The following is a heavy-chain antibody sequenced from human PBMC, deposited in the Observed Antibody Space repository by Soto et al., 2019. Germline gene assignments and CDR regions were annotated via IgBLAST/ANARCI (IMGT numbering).Heavy chain of an antibody. V-gene: IGHV1-69*02. CDR3: ARGEGIWYYYGMEV. D-gene: IGHD2-21*01. CDR1: GGTFSSYT. J-gene: IGHJ6*02. Sequence: QVQLVQSGAEVKKPGSSVKVSCKASGGTFSSYTISWVRQAPGQGLEWMGRIIPILGIANYAQKFQGRVTIAADKSSSTACMELRSLRSEDTAVYYCARGEGIWYYYGMEVWGQGTTVTVSS. CDR2: IIPILGIA.